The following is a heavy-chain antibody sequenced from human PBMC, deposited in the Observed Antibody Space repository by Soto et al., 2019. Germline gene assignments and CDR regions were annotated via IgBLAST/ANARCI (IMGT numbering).Heavy chain of an antibody. D-gene: IGHD4-17*01. CDR1: GGSISSSSYY. Sequence: SETLSLTCTVSGGSISSSSYYWGWIRQPPGKGLEWIGSIYYSGSTYYNPSLKSRVTISVDTSKNQFSLKLSSVTAADTAVYYCAISMTTVTTSPYSDFDYWGQGTLVTVSS. V-gene: IGHV4-39*01. CDR2: IYYSGST. CDR3: AISMTTVTTSPYSDFDY. J-gene: IGHJ4*02.